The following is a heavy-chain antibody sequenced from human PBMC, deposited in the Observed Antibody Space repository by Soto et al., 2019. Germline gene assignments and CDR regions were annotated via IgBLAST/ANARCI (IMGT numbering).Heavy chain of an antibody. J-gene: IGHJ6*02. Sequence: QLPLVESGGGVVQPGRSLRLSCAASEFTFSSYGMHWVRQAPGKGLEWVALISYDGSNKYYGDSVKGRFTISRDNSKNTLYLQMNSLRAEDTAVYYCAKEPGALADTYGMDVWGQGTTVTVSS. CDR2: ISYDGSNK. D-gene: IGHD6-19*01. CDR3: AKEPGALADTYGMDV. V-gene: IGHV3-30*18. CDR1: EFTFSSYG.